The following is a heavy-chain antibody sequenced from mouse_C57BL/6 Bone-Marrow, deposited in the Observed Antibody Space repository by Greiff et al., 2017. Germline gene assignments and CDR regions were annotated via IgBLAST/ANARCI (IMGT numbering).Heavy chain of an antibody. V-gene: IGHV5-4*01. CDR3: AREDYYSNEFAY. CDR1: GFTFSSYA. D-gene: IGHD2-5*01. CDR2: ISDGGSYT. J-gene: IGHJ3*01. Sequence: EVKVVESGGGLVKPGGSLKLSCAASGFTFSSYAMSWVRQTPEKRLEWVATISDGGSYTYYPDNVKGRFTLSRDNAKNNLYLQMSHLKSEYTAMYYCAREDYYSNEFAYWGQGTLVTVSA.